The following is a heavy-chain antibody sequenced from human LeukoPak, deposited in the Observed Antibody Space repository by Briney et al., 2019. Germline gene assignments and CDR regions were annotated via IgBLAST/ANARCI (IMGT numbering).Heavy chain of an antibody. CDR1: GFTFSDYY. D-gene: IGHD3-22*01. V-gene: IGHV3-11*04. CDR2: ISSSGSTI. J-gene: IGHJ4*02. CDR3: ARDYMYYYDSSGYTPVSAY. Sequence: PGGSLRLSCAASGFTFSDYYMSWIRQAPGKGLEWVSYISSSGSTIYYADSVKGRFTISRDNAKNSLYLQMNSLRAEDTAVYYCARDYMYYYDSSGYTPVSAYRGQGTLVTVSS.